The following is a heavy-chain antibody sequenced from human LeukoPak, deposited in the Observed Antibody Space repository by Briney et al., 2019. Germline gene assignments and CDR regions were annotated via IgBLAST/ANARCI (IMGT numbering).Heavy chain of an antibody. CDR1: GFTFDDYA. D-gene: IGHD3-9*01. CDR3: AKDRVFNYDILTGYCFDY. V-gene: IGHV3-9*01. CDR2: ISWNSGSI. J-gene: IGHJ4*02. Sequence: PGRSLRLSCAASGFTFDDYAMHWVRQAPGKGLEWVSGISWNSGSIGYADSVKGRFTISRDNAKNSLYLQMNSLRAEDTALYYCAKDRVFNYDILTGYCFDYWGQGTLVTVSP.